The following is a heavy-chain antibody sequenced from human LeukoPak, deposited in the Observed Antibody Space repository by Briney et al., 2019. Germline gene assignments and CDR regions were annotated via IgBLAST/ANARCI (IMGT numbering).Heavy chain of an antibody. CDR1: GFTFSSYG. V-gene: IGHV3-33*01. Sequence: GGSLRLSCAASGFTFSSYGMHWVRQAPGKGLEWVAVIWYDGSNKYYADSVKGRITISRDNSKNTLYLQMNSLRAEDTAVYYCARGGSGWYYYGMDVWGQGTTVTVSS. CDR2: IWYDGSNK. CDR3: ARGGSGWYYYGMDV. D-gene: IGHD6-19*01. J-gene: IGHJ6*02.